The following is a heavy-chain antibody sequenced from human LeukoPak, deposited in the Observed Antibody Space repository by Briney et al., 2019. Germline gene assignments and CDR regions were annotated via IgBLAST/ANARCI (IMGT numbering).Heavy chain of an antibody. V-gene: IGHV3-21*01. CDR3: ARDHGGNSEFDY. CDR2: ISSSSSYI. CDR1: GFTFSSYS. D-gene: IGHD4-23*01. Sequence: GGSLRLSCAASGFTFSSYSMNWVRQAPGKGLEWVSSISSSSSYIYYPDSVKGRFTISRDNAKNSLYLQMNSLRAEDTAVYYCARDHGGNSEFDYWGQGTLVTVSS. J-gene: IGHJ4*02.